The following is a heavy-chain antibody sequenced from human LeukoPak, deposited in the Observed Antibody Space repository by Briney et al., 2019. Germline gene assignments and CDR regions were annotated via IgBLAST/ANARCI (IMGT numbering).Heavy chain of an antibody. Sequence: GGSLRLSCAASGFTFSTYWMSWVRQAPGKGLEWVANIKEDGSEIYYVDSVKGRFTISRDNTKNSLYLQMNSLRAEDTAVYYCSKWKAIVLVPAARSPIDYWGQGTLVTVSS. D-gene: IGHD2-2*01. CDR3: SKWKAIVLVPAARSPIDY. J-gene: IGHJ4*02. CDR1: GFTFSTYW. V-gene: IGHV3-7*03. CDR2: IKEDGSEI.